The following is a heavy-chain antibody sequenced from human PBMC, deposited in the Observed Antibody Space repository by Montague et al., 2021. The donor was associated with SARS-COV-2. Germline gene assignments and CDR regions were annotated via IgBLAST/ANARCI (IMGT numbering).Heavy chain of an antibody. CDR1: GGSFSGYY. V-gene: IGHV4-34*01. D-gene: IGHD3-10*01. CDR2: IKHSGST. Sequence: SETLSLTCAVYGGSFSGYYWSWIRQPPGKGLEWIGEIKHSGSTNXNPSLKSRVTISVDTSKNQFSLKLSSVTATDTAVYYCARGRKRITVVRGVIIDWFDPWGQGTLVTVSS. J-gene: IGHJ5*02. CDR3: ARGRKRITVVRGVIIDWFDP.